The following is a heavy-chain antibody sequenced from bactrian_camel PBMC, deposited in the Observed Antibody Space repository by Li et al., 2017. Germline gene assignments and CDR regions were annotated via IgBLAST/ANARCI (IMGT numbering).Heavy chain of an antibody. V-gene: IGHV3S53*01. CDR1: GYTVSSTR. CDR3: AAGAPPCTILPGPQLY. Sequence: QLVESGGGSVQAGGSLRLSCAASGYTVSSTRMGWFRQAPGKEREGVACIGRDGITMYSDSVKGRFTISKDNAMNTLYLQMASLKPEDTAMYYCAAGAPPCTILPGPQLYWGQGTQVTVS. D-gene: IGHD6*01. J-gene: IGHJ4*01. CDR2: IGRDGIT.